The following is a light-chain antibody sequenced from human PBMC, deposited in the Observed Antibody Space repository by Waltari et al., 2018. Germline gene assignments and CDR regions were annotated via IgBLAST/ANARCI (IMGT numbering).Light chain of an antibody. CDR2: DVT. Sequence: QSALTQPRSVSGSPGQSVTIACTGTSSDVGYYNYVSWYQQHLGKAPKLMIYDVTEPPSVVPDRCSGSKSGNTASLTISGLKAEDEADYYCCSYAGNYLRVFGGGTKLTVL. J-gene: IGLJ2*01. CDR1: SSDVGYYNY. CDR3: CSYAGNYLRV. V-gene: IGLV2-11*01.